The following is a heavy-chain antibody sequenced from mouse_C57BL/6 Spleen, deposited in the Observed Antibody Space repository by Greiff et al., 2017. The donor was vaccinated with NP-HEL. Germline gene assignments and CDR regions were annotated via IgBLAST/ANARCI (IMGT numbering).Heavy chain of an antibody. CDR2: IDPEDGET. CDR3: ARGDSNYAFDY. CDR1: GFNIKDYY. D-gene: IGHD2-5*01. J-gene: IGHJ2*01. Sequence: VQLQQSGAELVKPGASVKLSCTASGFNIKDYYMHWVKQRNEQGLEWIGRIDPEDGETRYAPKFQGKATIQAATSSTPAYLQLSSLTSEDTAVYYCARGDSNYAFDYWGQGTTLTVSS. V-gene: IGHV14-2*01.